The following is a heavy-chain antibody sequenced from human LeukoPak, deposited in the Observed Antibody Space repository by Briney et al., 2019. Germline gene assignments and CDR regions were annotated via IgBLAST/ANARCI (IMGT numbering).Heavy chain of an antibody. Sequence: SCKASGYSFSNYGISWVRQAPGKGLEWVAFIRYDGRNKYYADSVKGRFTISRDNSKNTLYLQMNGLRAEDSAVYFCAKADRRWATYYYDTSGYYYDYWGQGTLVTVSS. V-gene: IGHV3-30*02. CDR1: GYSFSNYG. CDR3: AKADRRWATYYYDTSGYYYDY. CDR2: IRYDGRNK. J-gene: IGHJ4*02. D-gene: IGHD3-22*01.